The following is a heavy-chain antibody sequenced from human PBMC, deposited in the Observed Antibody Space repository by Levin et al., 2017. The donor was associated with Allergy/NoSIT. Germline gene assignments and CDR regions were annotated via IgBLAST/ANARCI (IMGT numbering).Heavy chain of an antibody. CDR2: IKTKTDGGTT. J-gene: IGHJ6*02. D-gene: IGHD1-26*01. CDR3: ATVGRGAEWEGELAAFDV. V-gene: IGHV3-15*07. CDR1: GFLFSHAW. Sequence: GESLKISCTASGFLFSHAWMNWVRQAPGRGPEWVGRIKTKTDGGTTDYAAPVKDRFTISRDDSENTLFLEMRSLRDEDSAVDYCATVGRGAEWEGELAAFDVWGQGTTVTVSS.